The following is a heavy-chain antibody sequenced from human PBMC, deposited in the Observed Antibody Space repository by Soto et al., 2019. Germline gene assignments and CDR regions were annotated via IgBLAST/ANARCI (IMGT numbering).Heavy chain of an antibody. CDR2: ISWNSGNL. D-gene: IGHD4-17*01. Sequence: EVQLVESGGGLVQPGRSLRLSCAASGFTFDDYAMHWVRQGPGKGLEWVSSISWNSGNLGYADSVKGRFTISRDNATNSLYLQMNGLRGEDAALYYCAKGASTTVFAFNDYWGQGTLVTVSS. CDR1: GFTFDDYA. CDR3: AKGASTTVFAFNDY. J-gene: IGHJ4*02. V-gene: IGHV3-9*01.